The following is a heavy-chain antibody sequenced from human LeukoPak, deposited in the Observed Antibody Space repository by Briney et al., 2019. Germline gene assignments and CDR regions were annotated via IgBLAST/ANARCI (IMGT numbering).Heavy chain of an antibody. CDR2: ISSASGSI. Sequence: GGSLRLSCAASGFTFSSYSMNWVRQAPGKGLEWVSYISSASGSIYYADSVKGRFTISRDNAKNSLFLQMNSLRAEDTAVYYCARSASSRVRAFDIWGQGTMVTVSS. J-gene: IGHJ3*02. V-gene: IGHV3-48*04. CDR1: GFTFSSYS. D-gene: IGHD4/OR15-4a*01. CDR3: ARSASSRVRAFDI.